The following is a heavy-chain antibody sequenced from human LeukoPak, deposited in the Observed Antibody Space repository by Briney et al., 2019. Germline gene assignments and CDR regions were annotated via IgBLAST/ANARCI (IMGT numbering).Heavy chain of an antibody. D-gene: IGHD6-13*01. J-gene: IGHJ4*02. CDR3: ARDLQQLVPYYFDY. V-gene: IGHV3-21*01. CDR2: ISSSSSYI. CDR1: GFTFSSYS. Sequence: GGSLRLSCAASGFTFSSYSMNWVRQAPGKGLEWVSSISSSSSYIYYADSVKGRFTISRDNAKNSLYLQMNSLRAEDTAVYYCARDLQQLVPYYFDYWGQGTLVTVSS.